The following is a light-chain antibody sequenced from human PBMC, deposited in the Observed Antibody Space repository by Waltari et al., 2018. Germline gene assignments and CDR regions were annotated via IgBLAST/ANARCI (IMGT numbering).Light chain of an antibody. CDR3: QHQGT. J-gene: IGKJ4*01. Sequence: DIQMTQSPSSLSASVGDRVTITCQASQDILNYLNWYQQKSGKAPDRLISDASNLKTGVPSRFSGSGSGTYFTLTISGLQPEDIATYYCQHQGTFGGGTKVEIK. CDR2: DAS. CDR1: QDILNY. V-gene: IGKV1-33*01.